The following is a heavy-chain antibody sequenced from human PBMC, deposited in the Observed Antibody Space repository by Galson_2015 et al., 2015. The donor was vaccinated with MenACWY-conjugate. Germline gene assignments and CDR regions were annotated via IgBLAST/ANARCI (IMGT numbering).Heavy chain of an antibody. Sequence: QSGAEVKKPEESLKISCMASGYNFITYWIGWVRQVPGKGLEWVGLISPVDSKTRYSPAFEGRVTISADNSITTAYLQWNSLQASDTAMYYCARHPPGGRGMDVWGQGTTVTVSS. V-gene: IGHV5-51*01. CDR1: GYNFITYW. D-gene: IGHD1-26*01. J-gene: IGHJ6*02. CDR3: ARHPPGGRGMDV. CDR2: ISPVDSKT.